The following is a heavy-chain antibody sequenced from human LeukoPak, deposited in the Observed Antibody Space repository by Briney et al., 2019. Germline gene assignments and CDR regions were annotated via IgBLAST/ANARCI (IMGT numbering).Heavy chain of an antibody. J-gene: IGHJ4*02. V-gene: IGHV3-48*03. CDR1: GFTFSRYE. D-gene: IGHD3-10*01. Sequence: GGSLRLSCPASGFTFSRYEVNWDRQAPGKGLEWVSYISRSGDTIYFADSVKGRFTISRDNAKNSLYLQMSSLRAEDTAVYYCARDYASDYWGQGTLGTLSS. CDR3: ARDYASDY. CDR2: ISRSGDTI.